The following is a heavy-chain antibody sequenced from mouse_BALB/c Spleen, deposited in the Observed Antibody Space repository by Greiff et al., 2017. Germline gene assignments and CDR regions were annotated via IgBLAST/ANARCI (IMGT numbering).Heavy chain of an antibody. CDR1: GFTFSSFG. J-gene: IGHJ4*01. CDR3: ARVGYYAMDY. Sequence: EVHLVESGGGLVQPGGSRKLSCAASGFTFSSFGMHWVRQAPEKGLEWVAYISSGSSTIYYADTVKGRFTISRDNPKNTLFLQMTSLRSEDTAMYYCARVGYYAMDYWGQGTSVTVSS. V-gene: IGHV5-17*02. CDR2: ISSGSSTI.